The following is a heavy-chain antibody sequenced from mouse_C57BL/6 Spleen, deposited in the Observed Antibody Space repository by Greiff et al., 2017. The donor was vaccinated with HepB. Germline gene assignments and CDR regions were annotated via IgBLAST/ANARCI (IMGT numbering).Heavy chain of an antibody. V-gene: IGHV1-7*01. CDR3: ARTRIDSSGYSWFAY. CDR1: GYTFTSYW. Sequence: QVQLQQSGAELAKPGASVKLSCKASGYTFTSYWMHWVKQRPGQGLEWIGYINPSSGYTKYNQKFKDKATLTADKSSSTANMQLSSLTYEDTAVYYCARTRIDSSGYSWFAYWGQGTLVTVSA. J-gene: IGHJ3*01. D-gene: IGHD3-2*02. CDR2: INPSSGYT.